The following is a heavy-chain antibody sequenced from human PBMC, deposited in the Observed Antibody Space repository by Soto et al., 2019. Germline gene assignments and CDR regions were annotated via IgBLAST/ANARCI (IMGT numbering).Heavy chain of an antibody. V-gene: IGHV3-23*01. CDR1: GFTLTSHA. J-gene: IGHJ3*02. CDR3: ANFLMGYCWETFDI. CDR2: VTINGGGT. Sequence: EVQLSESGGGFVQPGGSLRLSCAASGFTLTSHAMSWVRQAPGKGLEWVSTVTINGGGTYYGDSVKGRFTISRDNSKNTVYLQMNSRRPEDTAVYYCANFLMGYCWETFDIWGQGTMVIVSS. D-gene: IGHD2-15*01.